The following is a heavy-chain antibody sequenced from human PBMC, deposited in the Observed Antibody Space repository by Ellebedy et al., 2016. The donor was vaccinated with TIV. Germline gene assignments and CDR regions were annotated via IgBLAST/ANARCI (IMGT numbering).Heavy chain of an antibody. CDR2: INPSVGHT. CDR3: ARGGGYNWNDAYHFDY. CDR1: GYTFTSYF. Sequence: ASVKVSCKASGYTFTSYFMYWVRQAPGQGLEWMGTINPSVGHTTYAQKPQGRVTMTRDTSTSTVYMELNSLRSEDTAVYYCARGGGYNWNDAYHFDYWGQGTLVAVSS. V-gene: IGHV1-46*01. J-gene: IGHJ4*02. D-gene: IGHD1-20*01.